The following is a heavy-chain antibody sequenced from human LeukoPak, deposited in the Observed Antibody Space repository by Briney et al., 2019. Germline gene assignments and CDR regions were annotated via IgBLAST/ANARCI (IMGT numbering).Heavy chain of an antibody. CDR2: IIPIFGTA. D-gene: IGHD6-13*01. V-gene: IGHV1-69*01. CDR3: ARSNSSSWYPNWFDP. CDR1: GGTFSSYA. Sequence: GASVKVSCKASGGTFSSYAISWVRQAPGQGLEWMGGIIPIFGTANYAQKFQGRVTITADESTSTAYMELSSLRSEDTAVYYCARSNSSSWYPNWFDPRGQGTLVTVSS. J-gene: IGHJ5*02.